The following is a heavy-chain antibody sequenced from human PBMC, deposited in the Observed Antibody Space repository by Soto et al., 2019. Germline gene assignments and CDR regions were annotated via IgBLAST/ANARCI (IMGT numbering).Heavy chain of an antibody. V-gene: IGHV3-30*18. CDR3: GKESYYDSSDDNAFDI. CDR2: ISYDGSDK. Sequence: PGESLTLSCAASGFTFSTYGMHWVRQAPGKGLEWVAVISYDGSDKYYEDSAKKRLTTSRESSKKRLYLQMNSLRAEDKAIYYCGKESYYDSSDDNAFDIWGQGIMVTVSS. J-gene: IGHJ3*02. CDR1: GFTFSTYG. D-gene: IGHD3-22*01.